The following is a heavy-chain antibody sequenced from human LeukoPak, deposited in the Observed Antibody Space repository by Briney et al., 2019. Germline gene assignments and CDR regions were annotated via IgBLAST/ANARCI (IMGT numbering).Heavy chain of an antibody. CDR3: ARDLRKQQLVRGVAVY. CDR2: INPNSGGT. V-gene: IGHV1-2*02. CDR1: GYTFTGYY. J-gene: IGHJ4*02. Sequence: GASVKVSCKASGYTFTGYYMHWVRQAPGQGLEWMGWINPNSGGTNYAQKFQGRVTMTRDTSISTAYMELSRLRSDDTAVYYCARDLRKQQLVRGVAVYWGQGTLVTVSS. D-gene: IGHD6-13*01.